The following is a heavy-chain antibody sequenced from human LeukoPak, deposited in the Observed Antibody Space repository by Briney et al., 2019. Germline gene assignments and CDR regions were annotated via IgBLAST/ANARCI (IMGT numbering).Heavy chain of an antibody. D-gene: IGHD3-10*01. J-gene: IGHJ6*02. V-gene: IGHV3-33*06. CDR3: AKHGGRHYFHYYGMDV. CDR1: GFTFSSYG. CDR2: IWYDGSNK. Sequence: PGGSLRLSCAASGFTFSSYGMHWVRQAPGKGLEWVAVIWYDGSNKYYADSVKGRFTISRDNSKNTLYLQMSRLRAEDTAFYYCAKHGGRHYFHYYGMDVWGQGTTVTVSS.